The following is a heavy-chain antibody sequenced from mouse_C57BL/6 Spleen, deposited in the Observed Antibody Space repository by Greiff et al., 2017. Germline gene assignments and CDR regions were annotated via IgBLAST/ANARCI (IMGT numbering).Heavy chain of an antibody. Sequence: QVQLQQSGAELVKPGASVKISCKASGYAFSSYWMNWVKQRPGKGLEWIGQIYPGDGETNYNGKFKGKATLTADKSSSTAYMQLSSLTSEDSAVYFCARETTVVAPYYAMDYWGQGTSVTVSS. CDR3: ARETTVVAPYYAMDY. J-gene: IGHJ4*01. CDR2: IYPGDGET. V-gene: IGHV1-80*01. CDR1: GYAFSSYW. D-gene: IGHD1-1*01.